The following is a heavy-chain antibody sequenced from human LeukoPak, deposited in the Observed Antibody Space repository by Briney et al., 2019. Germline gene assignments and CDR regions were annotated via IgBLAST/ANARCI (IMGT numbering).Heavy chain of an antibody. Sequence: PGGSLRLSCTASGFIYSNYGMDWVRQAPGKGLEWVSYISGSGSYIYYADSVKGRFTISRDNAENSLYLQMNSLRAEDTAVYYCARGHSSGYYPKYWGQGTLVTVSS. V-gene: IGHV3-21*05. CDR2: ISGSGSYI. CDR1: GFIYSNYG. D-gene: IGHD3-22*01. CDR3: ARGHSSGYYPKY. J-gene: IGHJ4*02.